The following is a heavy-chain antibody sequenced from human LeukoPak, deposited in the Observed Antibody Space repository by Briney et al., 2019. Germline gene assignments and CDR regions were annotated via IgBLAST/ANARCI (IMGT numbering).Heavy chain of an antibody. D-gene: IGHD5-12*01. J-gene: IGHJ4*02. Sequence: SETLSLTCTVSRGSISGSIRSYYWSWLRQPPGKGLEWVGYISSSGSTNDNPSLRSRVTISVDTSKNQFFLNLSSVSAADTAVYYCARIPLGYSGAYYFDYWGQGTLVTVSP. CDR1: RGSISGSIRSYY. CDR3: ARIPLGYSGAYYFDY. V-gene: IGHV4-4*09. CDR2: ISSSGST.